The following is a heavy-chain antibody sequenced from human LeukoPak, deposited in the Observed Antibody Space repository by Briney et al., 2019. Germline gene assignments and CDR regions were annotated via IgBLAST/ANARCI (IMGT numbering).Heavy chain of an antibody. CDR1: GFTFNNYA. CDR2: ISGGGETT. V-gene: IGHV3-23*01. D-gene: IGHD4-17*01. Sequence: GGSLRLSCAASGFTFNNYAINWVRQAPGKGLEWVSSISGGGETTYYADSAKGRFTISRDNSQNTLCLQMNSLRAEDTAVYYCARDYADYVGYFFFDYWGQGKLVTVSS. CDR3: ARDYADYVGYFFFDY. J-gene: IGHJ4*02.